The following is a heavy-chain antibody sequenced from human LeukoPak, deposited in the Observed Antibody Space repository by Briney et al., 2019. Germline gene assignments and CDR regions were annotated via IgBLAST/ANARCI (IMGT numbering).Heavy chain of an antibody. D-gene: IGHD4-17*01. CDR3: LVPTTVTTGLREY. CDR1: GGTFSSYA. Sequence: SVKVSCKASGGTFSSYAISWVRQAPGQGLEWMGGIIPIFGTANYAQKFQGRVTITTDESTSTAYMELSSLRSEDTAVYYCLVPTTVTTGLREYWGQGTLVTVSS. CDR2: IIPIFGTA. V-gene: IGHV1-69*05. J-gene: IGHJ4*02.